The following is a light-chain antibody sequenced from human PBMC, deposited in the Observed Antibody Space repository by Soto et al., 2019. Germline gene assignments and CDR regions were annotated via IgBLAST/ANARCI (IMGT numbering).Light chain of an antibody. CDR2: KAS. CDR3: QQYNSYSWT. CDR1: QSISSW. Sequence: DIEMTQSPSTLSASVGDRVTITCRASQSISSWLAWYQQKPGKAPKLLLYKASSIESGVPSRFSGSGSGTEFTLTISSLQPDDFAIYYCQQYNSYSWTFGQGTKVEIK. V-gene: IGKV1-5*03. J-gene: IGKJ1*01.